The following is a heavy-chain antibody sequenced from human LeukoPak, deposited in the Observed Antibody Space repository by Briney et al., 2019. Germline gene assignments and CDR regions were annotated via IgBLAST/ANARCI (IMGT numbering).Heavy chain of an antibody. D-gene: IGHD1-26*01. V-gene: IGHV3-21*01. CDR3: ARDLVGAPKAFDY. CDR2: ISSSGSYI. CDR1: GFTFSSYS. J-gene: IGHJ4*02. Sequence: GGSLRLSCAASGFTFSSYSMNWVRQAPGKGLEWVSSISSSGSYIYYADSLKGRFTISRDNAKKSLYLQMNSLRAEDTAVYYCARDLVGAPKAFDYWGQGTLVTVSS.